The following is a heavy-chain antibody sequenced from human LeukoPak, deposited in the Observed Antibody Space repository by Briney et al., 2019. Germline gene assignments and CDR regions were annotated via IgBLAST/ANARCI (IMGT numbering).Heavy chain of an antibody. CDR3: ARAGYYYDSKRKFDP. CDR2: IYTSGST. J-gene: IGHJ5*02. V-gene: IGHV4-4*07. D-gene: IGHD3-22*01. Sequence: SETLSLTCTVSGDSISSYYWSWIRQPAGKGLEWIGRIYTSGSTKYNPSLKSRVTMSVDTSKNQFSLKLSSVTAADTAVYYCARAGYYYDSKRKFDPWGQGTLVTVSS. CDR1: GDSISSYY.